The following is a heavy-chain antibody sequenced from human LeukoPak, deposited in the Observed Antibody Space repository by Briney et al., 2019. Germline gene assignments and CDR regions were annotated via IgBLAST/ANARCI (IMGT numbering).Heavy chain of an antibody. Sequence: GGSLRLSCAASGFTFSSYGMHWVRQAPGKGLEWVAVISYDGSNKYYADSVKGRFTISRDNSKNTLYLQMNSLRAEDTAVYYCAKDQGLQGSSWSLYYYYYGMDVWGKGTTVTVS. CDR3: AKDQGLQGSSWSLYYYYYGMDV. V-gene: IGHV3-30*18. D-gene: IGHD6-13*01. CDR1: GFTFSSYG. J-gene: IGHJ6*04. CDR2: ISYDGSNK.